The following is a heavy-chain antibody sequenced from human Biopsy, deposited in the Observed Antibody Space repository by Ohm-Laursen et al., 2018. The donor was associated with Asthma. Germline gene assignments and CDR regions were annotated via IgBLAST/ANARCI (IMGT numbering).Heavy chain of an antibody. CDR3: VRGSSSWHHGPFHYYYGLDV. V-gene: IGHV4-39*01. J-gene: IGHJ6*02. D-gene: IGHD6-13*01. CDR1: SGSGGYMRSDNYY. CDR2: IYYSGTT. Sequence: TLSLTCSLSSGSGGYMRSDNYYWGWIRQPLGKGLEWIGSIYYSGTTYYNPSLESRVTVSADTSKNQFSLKLTSETAADTAVYYCVRGSSSWHHGPFHYYYGLDVWGQGTTATVSS.